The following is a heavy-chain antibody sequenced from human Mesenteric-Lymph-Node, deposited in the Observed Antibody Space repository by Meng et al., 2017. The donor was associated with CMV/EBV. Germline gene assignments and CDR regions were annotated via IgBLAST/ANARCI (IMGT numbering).Heavy chain of an antibody. Sequence: RHPLNWVRPAAGQGLGWMGWMNPHSGHTGYAQEFQGRVTMTRNTSISTAYMELSSLRSEDTAVYYCARDLRGGYQGMGEFRNNWFDPWGQGTLVTVSS. J-gene: IGHJ5*02. D-gene: IGHD3-16*01. V-gene: IGHV1-8*01. CDR1: RHP. CDR2: MNPHSGHT. CDR3: ARDLRGGYQGMGEFRNNWFDP.